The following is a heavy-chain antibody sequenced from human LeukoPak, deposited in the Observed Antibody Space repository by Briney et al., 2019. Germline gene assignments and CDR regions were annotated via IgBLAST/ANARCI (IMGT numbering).Heavy chain of an antibody. CDR3: AKSRSGSANWALQIFDN. D-gene: IGHD1-1*01. CDR1: GFTFSSYA. CDR2: ISGSGGST. J-gene: IGHJ4*02. Sequence: GGSLRLSCAASGFTFSSYAMSWVRQAPGKGLEWVSAISGSGGSTYYADSVRGRFTISRDNSNNSLFVQMNSLRAEDTAVYFCAKSRSGSANWALQIFDNWGQGTLVTVSS. V-gene: IGHV3-23*01.